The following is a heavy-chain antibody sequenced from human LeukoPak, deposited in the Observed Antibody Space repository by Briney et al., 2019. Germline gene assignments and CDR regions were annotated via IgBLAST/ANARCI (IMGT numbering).Heavy chain of an antibody. V-gene: IGHV3-74*01. CDR2: INNDGSST. CDR1: GFTFSSYW. CDR3: AKDDSSSWYVGRVDY. D-gene: IGHD6-13*01. J-gene: IGHJ4*02. Sequence: SGGSLRLSCGASGFTFSSYWMHWVRQAPGKGLVWVSRINNDGSSTSYAASVQGRFTISRDNAKNTLYLQMNSLRAEDMALYYCAKDDSSSWYVGRVDYWGQGTLVTVSS.